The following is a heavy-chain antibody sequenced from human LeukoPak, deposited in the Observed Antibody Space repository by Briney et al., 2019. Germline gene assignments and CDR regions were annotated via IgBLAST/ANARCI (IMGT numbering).Heavy chain of an antibody. J-gene: IGHJ3*02. Sequence: ASLRVSSKTPGYSSINSGIRWGRDAPGQGVESMGWISVNNGDTNFAQKLQGRVTMTTDTSTSTAYMELRSLRSDDTAVYYCAREGYTSGFPFDIWGQGTMVTVSS. CDR3: AREGYTSGFPFDI. D-gene: IGHD6-19*01. CDR2: ISVNNGDT. V-gene: IGHV1-18*01. CDR1: GYSSINSG.